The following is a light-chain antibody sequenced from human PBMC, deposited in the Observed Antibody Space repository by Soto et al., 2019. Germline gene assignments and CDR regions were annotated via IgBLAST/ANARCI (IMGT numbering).Light chain of an antibody. CDR3: QQAYSLPVT. CDR1: QGISNW. Sequence: DIQLTQSPSSVSASVGDRVTLTSRASQGISNWLAWYQQKPGKAPKLLISAASTLQGGVPSRFYGPLSGTDFNLTITSLQAEDFATYSCQQAYSLPVTFGQGTKLEIK. CDR2: AAS. J-gene: IGKJ2*01. V-gene: IGKV1-12*01.